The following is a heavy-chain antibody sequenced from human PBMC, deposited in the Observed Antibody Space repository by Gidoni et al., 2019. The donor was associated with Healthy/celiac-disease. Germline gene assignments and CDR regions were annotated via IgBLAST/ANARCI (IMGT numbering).Heavy chain of an antibody. CDR3: ARVGTGWFGELLLYFDY. Sequence: QVQLVESGGGVVQPGRSLRLSCAASGFTFSSYGMHWVRQAPGKGLEWVAVIWYDGSNKYDADSVKGRFTISRDNSKNTLYLQMNSLRAEDTAVYYCARVGTGWFGELLLYFDYWGQGTLVTVSS. D-gene: IGHD3-10*01. J-gene: IGHJ4*02. V-gene: IGHV3-33*01. CDR2: IWYDGSNK. CDR1: GFTFSSYG.